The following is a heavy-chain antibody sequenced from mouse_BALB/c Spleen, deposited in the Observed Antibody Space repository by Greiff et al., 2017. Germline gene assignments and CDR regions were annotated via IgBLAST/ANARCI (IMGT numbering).Heavy chain of an antibody. CDR3: ASPYRYPFDY. V-gene: IGHV14-3*02. CDR1: GFNIKDTY. J-gene: IGHJ2*01. Sequence: EVKLVESGAELVKPGASVKLSCTASGFNIKDTYMHWVKQRPEQGLEWIGRIDPANGNTKYDPKFQGKATITADTSSNTAYLQLSSLTSEDTAVYYCASPYRYPFDYWGQGTTLTVSS. D-gene: IGHD2-14*01. CDR2: IDPANGNT.